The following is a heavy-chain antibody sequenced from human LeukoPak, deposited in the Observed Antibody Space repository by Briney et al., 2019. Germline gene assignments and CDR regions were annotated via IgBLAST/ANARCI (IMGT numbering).Heavy chain of an antibody. D-gene: IGHD2-2*02. V-gene: IGHV4-34*01. CDR3: ARHYCSSTSCYTSWWFDP. J-gene: IGHJ5*02. CDR1: GGSFSGYY. Sequence: SETLSLTCAVYGGSFSGYYWSWIRQPPGKGLEWIGEIKHSGSTNYNPSLKSRVTISVDTSKNQFSLKLSSVTAADTAVYYCARHYCSSTSCYTSWWFDPWGQGTLVTVSS. CDR2: IKHSGST.